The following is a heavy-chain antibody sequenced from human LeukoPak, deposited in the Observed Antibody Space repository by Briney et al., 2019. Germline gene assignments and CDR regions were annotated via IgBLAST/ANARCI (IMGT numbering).Heavy chain of an antibody. Sequence: PSETLSLTCTVSGGSISSGSYYWSWIRQPPGKGLEWIGYIYYSGSTNYNPSLKSRVTISVDTSKNQFSLKLSSVTAADTAVYYCAREGQQLGAFDYWGQGTLVTVSS. D-gene: IGHD6-13*01. CDR1: GGSISSGSYY. CDR2: IYYSGST. CDR3: AREGQQLGAFDY. V-gene: IGHV4-61*01. J-gene: IGHJ4*02.